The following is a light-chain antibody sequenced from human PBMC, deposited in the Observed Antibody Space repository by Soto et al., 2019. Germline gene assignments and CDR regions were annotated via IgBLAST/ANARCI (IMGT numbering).Light chain of an antibody. CDR1: QSVRSSY. CDR3: QQYSDWPPIT. J-gene: IGKJ5*01. CDR2: GAS. V-gene: IGKV3D-15*01. Sequence: KGLTLSAGAVSLSPGERATLNCRASQSVRSSYLAWYQQKPGQAPRLLVYGASTRATGVPARFSGSGSGTEFTLTISSLQSEDFAVYYCQQYSDWPPITFGQGTRLEI.